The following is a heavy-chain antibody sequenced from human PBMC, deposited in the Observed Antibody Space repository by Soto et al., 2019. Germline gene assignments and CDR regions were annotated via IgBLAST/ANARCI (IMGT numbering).Heavy chain of an antibody. D-gene: IGHD6-19*01. V-gene: IGHV3-9*01. CDR2: ISWNGGSI. J-gene: IGHJ5*02. CDR3: AKDVSSGWYEQYEP. CDR1: GFTFDDHA. Sequence: EVQLVESGGGLVQPGRSLSLSCAASGFTFDDHAMHWVRQAPGKGLEWVSGISWNGGSIGYADSVKGRFTISRDNAKNSLYLQMNSQRAEDTALYYCAKDVSSGWYEQYEPWGQGTLVTVSS.